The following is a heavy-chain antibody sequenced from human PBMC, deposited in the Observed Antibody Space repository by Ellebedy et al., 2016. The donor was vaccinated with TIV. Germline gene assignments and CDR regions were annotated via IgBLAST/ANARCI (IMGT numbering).Heavy chain of an antibody. Sequence: GGSLRLSXQGSGYSFTTYWIGWVRQMPGTGLEWMGTIYPGDSDTIYSPSFQGQVTISADKSISTAYLQWSSLKASDAAMYYCARLGYTRSRTYYHFGMDVWGQGTTVTVSS. J-gene: IGHJ6*02. V-gene: IGHV5-51*01. CDR2: IYPGDSDT. CDR3: ARLGYTRSRTYYHFGMDV. CDR1: GYSFTTYW. D-gene: IGHD6-13*01.